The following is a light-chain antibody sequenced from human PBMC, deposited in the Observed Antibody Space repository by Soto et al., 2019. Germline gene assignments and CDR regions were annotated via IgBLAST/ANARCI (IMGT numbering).Light chain of an antibody. J-gene: IGKJ1*01. V-gene: IGKV1-39*01. Sequence: DIQMTQSPSSLSASVGDRVTITCRASQSISGYLNWYQKKSGQAPRLLMYAASSLQSGVPSRFSGSGSGTDFILTISSLQPEDSATYYCQQSDSMPWTFGQGTKVEIK. CDR2: AAS. CDR1: QSISGY. CDR3: QQSDSMPWT.